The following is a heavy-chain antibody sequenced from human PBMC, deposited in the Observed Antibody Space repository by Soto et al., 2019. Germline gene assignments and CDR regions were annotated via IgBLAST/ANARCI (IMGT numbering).Heavy chain of an antibody. CDR3: AXVGERPQYIDWLYYFDY. D-gene: IGHD3-9*01. CDR2: MYYSGST. Sequence: TSETLSLTCTVSGGSIGSYYWSWIRQPPGKGLEWIGYMYYSGSTNYNPSLKSRLTMSVDTSNNQFSLKLSSVIAADTAVYYCAXVGERPQYIDWLYYFDYWGQGTLVTVSS. V-gene: IGHV4-59*01. J-gene: IGHJ4*02. CDR1: GGSIGSYY.